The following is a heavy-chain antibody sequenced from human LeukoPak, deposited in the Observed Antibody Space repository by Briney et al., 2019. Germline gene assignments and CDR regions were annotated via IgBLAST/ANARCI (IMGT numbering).Heavy chain of an antibody. V-gene: IGHV4-59*01. CDR2: IKYSVKT. Sequence: SETLSLTCTVSGDSISSSYWSWIRQPPGQGLEWIAYIKYSVKTNYNASLKSRVTISLDTSKTQFSLNVNSVTTADTAVYYCARAPPRRCPGNDCYPIFDYWGQGTLVTVSS. CDR3: ARAPPRRCPGNDCYPIFDY. CDR1: GDSISSSY. D-gene: IGHD2-21*02. J-gene: IGHJ4*02.